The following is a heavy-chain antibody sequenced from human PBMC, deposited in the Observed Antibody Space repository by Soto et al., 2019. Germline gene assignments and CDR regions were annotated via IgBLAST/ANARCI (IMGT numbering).Heavy chain of an antibody. Sequence: EVQLLESGGGLVQPGGSLRLSCAASGFTFSSYAMNWVRQAPGKGLEWVSVISGSGGSTYYADSVKGRFTISRDNSKNRLYLQMNSLRAEDTAVYYCAKRNYGSEFDYWGQGTLVTVSS. D-gene: IGHD3-10*01. CDR2: ISGSGGST. V-gene: IGHV3-23*01. CDR1: GFTFSSYA. CDR3: AKRNYGSEFDY. J-gene: IGHJ4*02.